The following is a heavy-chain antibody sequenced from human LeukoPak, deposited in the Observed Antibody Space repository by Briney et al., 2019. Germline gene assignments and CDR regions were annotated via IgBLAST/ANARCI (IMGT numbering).Heavy chain of an antibody. J-gene: IGHJ5*02. CDR2: IYYSGST. CDR3: ARDRSYYDFWSGYYSWFDP. D-gene: IGHD3-3*01. Sequence: PSETLSLTCTVSGGSVSSSSHYWGWIRQPPGKGLEWIGSIYYSGSTYYNPSLKSRVTISVDTSKNQLSLKLSSVTAADTAVYYCARDRSYYDFWSGYYSWFDPWGQGTLVTVSS. CDR1: GGSVSSSSHY. V-gene: IGHV4-39*07.